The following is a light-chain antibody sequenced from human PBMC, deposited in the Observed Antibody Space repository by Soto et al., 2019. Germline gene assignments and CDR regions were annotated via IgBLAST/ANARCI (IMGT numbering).Light chain of an antibody. CDR1: QSVRSD. CDR2: DAS. V-gene: IGKV3-15*01. J-gene: IGKJ4*02. CDR3: QQYSVWPPVLK. Sequence: EILITQSPATLSMSPGERATLSCRASQSVRSDLAWYQKKPGQAPRLIIYDASTRATDIPARFTGNGSGTEFTLSISSLQSEDFAVYYCQQYSVWPPVLKLGGGTKVDIK.